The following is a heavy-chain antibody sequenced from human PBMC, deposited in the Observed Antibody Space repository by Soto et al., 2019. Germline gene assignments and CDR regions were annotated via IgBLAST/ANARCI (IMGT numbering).Heavy chain of an antibody. J-gene: IGHJ4*02. CDR3: ARAGDSSGPVALGY. V-gene: IGHV4-30-2*01. Sequence: QLQLQESGSGLVKPSQTLSLTCAVSGGSISSGGSSWSWIRQPPGKGLEWIGYIYHSGSTYYNPSLQSRVTIAVDRSQNQFSLKLSSVSAADTAVYYCARAGDSSGPVALGYWGQGTLVTVSS. D-gene: IGHD6-19*01. CDR1: GGSISSGGSS. CDR2: IYHSGST.